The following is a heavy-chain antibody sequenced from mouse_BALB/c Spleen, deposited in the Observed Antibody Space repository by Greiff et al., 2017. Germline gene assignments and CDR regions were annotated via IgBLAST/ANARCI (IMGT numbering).Heavy chain of an antibody. V-gene: IGHV5-12-2*01. Sequence: DVLLVESGGGLVQPGGSLKLSCAASGFTFSSYTMSWVRQTPEKRLEWVAYISNGGGSTYYPDTVKGRFTISRDNAKNTLYLQMSSLKSEDTAMYYCAGHRYMDVWGAGTTVTVSS. CDR1: GFTFSSYT. CDR3: AGHRYMDV. J-gene: IGHJ1*01. CDR2: ISNGGGST.